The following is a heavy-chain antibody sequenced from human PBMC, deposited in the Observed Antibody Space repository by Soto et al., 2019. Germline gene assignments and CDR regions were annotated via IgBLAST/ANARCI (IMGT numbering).Heavy chain of an antibody. Sequence: GGSLRLSCAASGFTFSSYSMSWVRQAPGKGLEWVSSISSSSSYIYYADSVKGRFTISRDNAKNSLYLQMNSLRAEDTAVYYCARDLARRSSGYYGMDVWGQGTTVTVSS. CDR3: ARDLARRSSGYYGMDV. J-gene: IGHJ6*02. CDR1: GFTFSSYS. CDR2: ISSSSSYI. V-gene: IGHV3-21*01. D-gene: IGHD6-6*01.